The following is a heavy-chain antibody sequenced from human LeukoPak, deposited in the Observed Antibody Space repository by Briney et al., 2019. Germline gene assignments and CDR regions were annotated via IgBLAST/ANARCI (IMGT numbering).Heavy chain of an antibody. D-gene: IGHD1-26*01. CDR3: ARVSTGGSYPNWFGP. CDR2: INPNSGGT. Sequence: ASVKVSCKASGYTFTGYYMHWVRQAPGQGLEWMGWINPNSGGTNYAQKFQGRVTMTRDTSISTAYMELSRLRSDDTAVYYCARVSTGGSYPNWFGPWGQGTLVTVSS. V-gene: IGHV1-2*02. J-gene: IGHJ5*02. CDR1: GYTFTGYY.